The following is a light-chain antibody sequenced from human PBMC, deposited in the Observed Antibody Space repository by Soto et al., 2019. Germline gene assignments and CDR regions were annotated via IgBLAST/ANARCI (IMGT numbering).Light chain of an antibody. CDR2: DAS. CDR1: QSVSTF. Sequence: EIVLTESPGTLSLSPRERATLSCKTSQSVSTFLAWYQQKPGQAPRLLISDASSRATGIPDRFSGSGSGTDFTLTISRLEPEDFAVYYCQQYDSLPQAFGQGTKVDIK. J-gene: IGKJ1*01. CDR3: QQYDSLPQA. V-gene: IGKV3-20*01.